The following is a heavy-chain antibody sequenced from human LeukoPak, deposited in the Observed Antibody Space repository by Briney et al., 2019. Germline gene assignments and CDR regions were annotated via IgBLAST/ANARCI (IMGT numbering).Heavy chain of an antibody. CDR2: INAGNGNT. D-gene: IGHD6-19*01. V-gene: IGHV1-3*01. Sequence: ASVKVSCKASGYTFTSYAMHWVRQAPGQRLEWMGWINAGNGNTKYSQKFQGRVTITRDTSASTAYMELSSPRSEDTAVYYCARGGAVKQWLGTFDYWGQGTLVTVSS. J-gene: IGHJ4*02. CDR1: GYTFTSYA. CDR3: ARGGAVKQWLGTFDY.